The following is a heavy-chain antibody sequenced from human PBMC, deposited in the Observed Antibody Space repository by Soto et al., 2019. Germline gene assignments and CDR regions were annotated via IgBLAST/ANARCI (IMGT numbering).Heavy chain of an antibody. CDR3: ARLPDYGDYVGWFDP. V-gene: IGHV5-51*01. CDR2: IYPGDSDT. D-gene: IGHD4-17*01. Sequence: GESLKISCQGSGYSFTSYWIGWVRQMPGKGLEWMGIIYPGDSDTRYSPSFQGQVTISADKSISTAYLQWSSLKASDTAMYYCARLPDYGDYVGWFDPWGQGTLVTVSS. J-gene: IGHJ5*02. CDR1: GYSFTSYW.